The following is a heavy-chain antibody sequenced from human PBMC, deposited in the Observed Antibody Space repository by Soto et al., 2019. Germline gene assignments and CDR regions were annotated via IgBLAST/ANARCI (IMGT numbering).Heavy chain of an antibody. V-gene: IGHV1-69*13. CDR1: GGTFSSYA. CDR2: IIPIFGTA. D-gene: IGHD5-12*01. CDR3: ARDLGWLQLLPMAFDI. J-gene: IGHJ3*02. Sequence: GASVKVSCKASGGTFSSYAISWVRQAPGQGLEWMGGIIPIFGTANYAQKFQGRVTITADESTSTAYMELSSLRSEDTAVYYCARDLGWLQLLPMAFDIWGQGTMVTVSS.